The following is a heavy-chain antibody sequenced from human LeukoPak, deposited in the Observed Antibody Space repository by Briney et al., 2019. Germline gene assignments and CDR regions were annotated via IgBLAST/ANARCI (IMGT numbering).Heavy chain of an antibody. Sequence: PGGSLRLSCAASGFTFNSYGMHWVRQAPGKGLEWVAVTSYAGNNQYYADSVKGRFTVSRDNSKNTLYLQMNSLRPEGTAVYYCAKEATVTTNWLDPWGQGTLVTVSS. CDR3: AKEATVTTNWLDP. D-gene: IGHD4-17*01. J-gene: IGHJ5*02. CDR2: TSYAGNNQ. V-gene: IGHV3-30*18. CDR1: GFTFNSYG.